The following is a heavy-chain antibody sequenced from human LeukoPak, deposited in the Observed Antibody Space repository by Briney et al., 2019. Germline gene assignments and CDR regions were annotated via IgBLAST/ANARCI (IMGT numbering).Heavy chain of an antibody. CDR1: GFTLSSYS. CDR3: ARDGCTNGVCYKQPDY. Sequence: GGSLRLSCAASGFTLSSYSMNWVRQAPGKGLEWVSSISSSSSYIYYADSVKGRFTISRDNAKNSLYLQMNSLRAEDTAVYYCARDGCTNGVCYKQPDYWGQGTLVTVSS. CDR2: ISSSSSYI. J-gene: IGHJ4*02. V-gene: IGHV3-21*01. D-gene: IGHD2-8*01.